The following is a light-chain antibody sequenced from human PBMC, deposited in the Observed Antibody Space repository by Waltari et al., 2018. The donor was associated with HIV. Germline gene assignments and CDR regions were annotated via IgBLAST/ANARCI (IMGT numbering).Light chain of an antibody. Sequence: EIVLTQSPATLCLSPGERATLSCRASQSVSSYLAWYQQKPGQSPRLLIYDASNRATGIPARFSGSGSGTDFTLTISSLEPEDFAVYYCQQRSNWPPSLTFGGGTKVGIK. CDR2: DAS. J-gene: IGKJ4*01. CDR1: QSVSSY. V-gene: IGKV3-11*01. CDR3: QQRSNWPPSLT.